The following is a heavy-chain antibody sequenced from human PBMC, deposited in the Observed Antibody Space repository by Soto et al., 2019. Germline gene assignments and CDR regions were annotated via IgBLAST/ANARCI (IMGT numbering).Heavy chain of an antibody. CDR2: IDPSDSST. CDR3: ARRGFGGGWSCSDS. J-gene: IGHJ4*02. V-gene: IGHV5-10-1*01. Sequence: GESLKISCNGSAYTFTDYWITWVRQMPGKGLEWMGRIDPSDSSTNYSPSFQGHVTISTDKSITTAYLQWSSLQASDTAMYYCARRGFGGGWSCSDSWGQGILVTVST. D-gene: IGHD6-19*01. CDR1: AYTFTDYW.